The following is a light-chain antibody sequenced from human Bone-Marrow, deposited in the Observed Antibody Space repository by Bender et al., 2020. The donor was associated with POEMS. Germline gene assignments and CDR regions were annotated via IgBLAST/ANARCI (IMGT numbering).Light chain of an antibody. CDR1: SRDVGSYNR. CDR2: EVS. Sequence: QSALTQPPSVSGSPGQSVTISCTGTSRDVGSYNRVSWYQQSPGTAPKLMIYEVSERPSGVPNRFSGSKSGNTAFLTISGLQAEDEADYYCSSYAGNNNYVFGTGTDVTVI. J-gene: IGLJ1*01. V-gene: IGLV2-18*02. CDR3: SSYAGNNNYV.